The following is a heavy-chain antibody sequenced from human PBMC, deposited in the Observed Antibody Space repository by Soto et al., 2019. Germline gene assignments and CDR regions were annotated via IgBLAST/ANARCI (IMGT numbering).Heavy chain of an antibody. J-gene: IGHJ4*02. V-gene: IGHV1-46*01. CDR2: INPSGGST. CDR3: ARAAIAVAGTGSTPYSSDY. D-gene: IGHD6-19*01. Sequence: ASVKVSCKASGYTFTSYYMHWVRQAPGQGLEWMGIINPSGGSTSYAQKFQGRVTMTRDTSTSTVYMELSSLRSEDTAVYYCARAAIAVAGTGSTPYSSDYWGQATMLTV. CDR1: GYTFTSYY.